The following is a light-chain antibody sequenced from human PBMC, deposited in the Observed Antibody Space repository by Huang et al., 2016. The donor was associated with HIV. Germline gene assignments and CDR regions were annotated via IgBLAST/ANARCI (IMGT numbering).Light chain of an antibody. CDR3: QQYNNFYT. CDR2: GAS. Sequence: EMVLTQSPATRSVSPGERATLPGRASQSVSGSLAWYQQKPGQAPRLLIYGASTRATGVPARFSGSGSGTEFTLTISSLQSEDFAVYYCQQYNNFYTFGPGTRVDIK. CDR1: QSVSGS. V-gene: IGKV3-15*01. J-gene: IGKJ3*01.